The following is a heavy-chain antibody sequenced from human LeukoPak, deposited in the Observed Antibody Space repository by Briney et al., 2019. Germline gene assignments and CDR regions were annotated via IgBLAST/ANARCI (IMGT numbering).Heavy chain of an antibody. Sequence: ASVKVSCKASGYTFTSYDINWVRQATGQGLEWMGWMNPNSGNTGYAQKFQGRVTITRNTSISTAYMELSSLRSEDTAVYYCARENIAVTNMMQGRYMDVWGKGTTVTVSS. CDR2: MNPNSGNT. D-gene: IGHD6-19*01. J-gene: IGHJ6*03. CDR3: ARENIAVTNMMQGRYMDV. CDR1: GYTFTSYD. V-gene: IGHV1-8*03.